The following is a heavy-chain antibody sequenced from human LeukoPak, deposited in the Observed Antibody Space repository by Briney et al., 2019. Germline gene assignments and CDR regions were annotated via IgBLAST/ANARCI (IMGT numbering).Heavy chain of an antibody. CDR3: ARQYYDFWSAQDGMDV. CDR2: INSDGSST. Sequence: GGSLRLSCAASGFTFSSYWMHWVRQAPGKGLVWVSRINSDGSSTSYADSVKGRFTISRDNAKNTLYLQMNSLRAEDTAVYYCARQYYDFWSAQDGMDVWGQGTTVTVSS. CDR1: GFTFSSYW. V-gene: IGHV3-74*01. J-gene: IGHJ6*02. D-gene: IGHD3-3*01.